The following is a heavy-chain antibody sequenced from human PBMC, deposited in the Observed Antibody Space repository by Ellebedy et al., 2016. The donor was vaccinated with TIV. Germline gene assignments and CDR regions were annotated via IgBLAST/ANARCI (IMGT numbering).Heavy chain of an antibody. CDR3: ARGGSSNWYEAFDF. CDR1: GYTFTDYY. V-gene: IGHV1-2*04. D-gene: IGHD6-13*01. CDR2: INPNSGGT. J-gene: IGHJ4*02. Sequence: AASVKVSCKASGYTFTDYYLHWARQAPGQGLEWLGWINPNSGGTNFEQKFQGWVTLTRDTTITTAYMELSSLTSDDTATAVFYCARGGSSNWYEAFDFWGQGTLVTASS.